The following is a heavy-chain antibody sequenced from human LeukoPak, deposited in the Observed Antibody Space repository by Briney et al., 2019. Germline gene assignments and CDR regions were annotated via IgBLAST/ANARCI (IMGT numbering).Heavy chain of an antibody. J-gene: IGHJ4*02. CDR1: GGSISSSSYY. D-gene: IGHD6-19*01. Sequence: SETLSLTCTVSGGSISSSSYYWGWIRQPPGKGLEWIGSIYYSGSTYYNPSLKSRVTISVDTSKNQFSLKLSSVTAADTAVYYCAKDVNYSSDWYSYFDYWGQGTLVTVSS. V-gene: IGHV4-39*02. CDR3: AKDVNYSSDWYSYFDY. CDR2: IYYSGST.